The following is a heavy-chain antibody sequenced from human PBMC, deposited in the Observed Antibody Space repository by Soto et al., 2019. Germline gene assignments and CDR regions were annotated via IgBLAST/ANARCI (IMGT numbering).Heavy chain of an antibody. D-gene: IGHD3-9*01. CDR3: ARLYYDILTGYYVDAFDI. V-gene: IGHV2-5*02. CDR2: IYWDDDK. CDR1: GFSLSTSGVG. J-gene: IGHJ3*02. Sequence: QITLKESGPTLVKPTQTLTLTCTFSGFSLSTSGVGVGWIRQPPGKALEWLALIYWDDDKRYSPSLKSRLTITKDTSKNPVVLTMTNMDPVDTATYYCARLYYDILTGYYVDAFDIWGQGTMVTVSS.